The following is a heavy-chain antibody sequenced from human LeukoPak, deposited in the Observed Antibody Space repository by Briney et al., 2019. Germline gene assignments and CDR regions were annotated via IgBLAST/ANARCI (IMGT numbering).Heavy chain of an antibody. CDR3: ASGGYCSGGSCYSGKGHDYYYYYGMDV. V-gene: IGHV4-59*01. CDR2: IYYSGST. CDR1: GGSISSYY. J-gene: IGHJ6*02. D-gene: IGHD2-15*01. Sequence: PSETLSLTCTVSGGSISSYYWSWIRQPPGKGLEWIGYIYYSGSTNYNPSLKSRVTISVDTSKNQFSLKLSSVTAADTAVYYCASGGYCSGGSCYSGKGHDYYYYYGMDVWGQGTTVTVSS.